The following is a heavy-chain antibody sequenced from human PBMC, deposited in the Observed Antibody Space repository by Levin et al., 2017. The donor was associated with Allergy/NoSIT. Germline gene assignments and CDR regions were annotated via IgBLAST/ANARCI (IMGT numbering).Heavy chain of an antibody. J-gene: IGHJ5*02. CDR1: GFTFRSFA. V-gene: IGHV3-23*01. CDR3: AKNRPVADSWFDP. D-gene: IGHD3-22*01. Sequence: GGSLRLSCAASGFTFRSFAMSWVRQAPGKGLEWVSGISGSDGYIYYADSVKGRFTISRDNSKNTLYLQMNSLRAEDTAVYYCAKNRPVADSWFDPWGQGTLVTVSS. CDR2: ISGSDGYI.